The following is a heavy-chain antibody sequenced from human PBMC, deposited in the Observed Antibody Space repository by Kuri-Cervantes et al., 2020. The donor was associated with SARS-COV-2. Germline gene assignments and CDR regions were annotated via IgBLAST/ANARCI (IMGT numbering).Heavy chain of an antibody. CDR3: ARDIVVVVAATDYYYYGMDV. CDR2: ISAYNGNT. D-gene: IGHD2-15*01. V-gene: IGHV1-18*04. CDR1: GHTFTSYY. J-gene: IGHJ6*02. Sequence: ASVKVSCKASGHTFTSYYMHWVRQVPGQGLEWMGWISAYNGNTNYAQKLQGRVTMTTDTSTSTAYMELSSLRSDDTAVYYCARDIVVVVAATDYYYYGMDVWGQGTTVTVSS.